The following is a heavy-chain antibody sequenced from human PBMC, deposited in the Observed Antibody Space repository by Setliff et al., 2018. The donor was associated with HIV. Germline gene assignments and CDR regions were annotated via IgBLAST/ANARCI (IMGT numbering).Heavy chain of an antibody. CDR3: ARHHARWDYFDY. Sequence: ASETLSLTCTVSGGSISEYYWSWIRLPAGKGLEWIGQIHTTGSTNYTPSLKSRVTISMDTSKNQFSLKLSSVTAADTAVYYCARHHARWDYFDYWGQGTLVTVSS. CDR1: GGSISEYY. V-gene: IGHV4-4*07. J-gene: IGHJ4*02. CDR2: IHTTGST.